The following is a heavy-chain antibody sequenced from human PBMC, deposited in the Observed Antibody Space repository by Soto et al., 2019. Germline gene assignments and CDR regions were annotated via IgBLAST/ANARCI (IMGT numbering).Heavy chain of an antibody. D-gene: IGHD2-15*01. V-gene: IGHV3-23*01. CDR2: MSGSGGTT. J-gene: IGHJ2*01. CDR3: AEDGIRDTVPVSAFLLNRSSDL. Sequence: GKGLEWVSAMSGSGGTTYYADSVKGRFPISRDNAKNTPYLQMNRLRAEDTAFFFQAEDGIRDTVPVSAFLLNRSSDL.